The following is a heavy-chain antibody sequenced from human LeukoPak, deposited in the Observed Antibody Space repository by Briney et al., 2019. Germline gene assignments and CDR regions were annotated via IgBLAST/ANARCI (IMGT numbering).Heavy chain of an antibody. CDR3: ARDLVDGYSHDY. Sequence: GGSLRLSCAASGFTVSSNYMSWVRQAPGKGLEWVSVIYSGGSTYYADSVKGRFTISRDNPKNTLYLQMNSLRAEDTAVYYCARDLVDGYSHDYWGQGTLVTVSS. V-gene: IGHV3-66*01. D-gene: IGHD2-15*01. J-gene: IGHJ4*02. CDR2: IYSGGST. CDR1: GFTVSSNY.